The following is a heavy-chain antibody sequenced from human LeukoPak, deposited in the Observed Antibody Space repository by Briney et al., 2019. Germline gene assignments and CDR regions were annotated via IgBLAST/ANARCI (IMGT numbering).Heavy chain of an antibody. CDR1: GFTFDDYA. D-gene: IGHD1-26*01. J-gene: IGHJ4*02. CDR3: ALLSGVGSSSSGYR. Sequence: GGSLRLSCAASGFTFDDYAMHWVRQAPGKGLEWVSGISWNSGSIGYADSVKGRFTISRDNAKNSLYLQMNSLRAEDTAVYYCALLSGVGSSSSGYRWGQGTLVTVSS. CDR2: ISWNSGSI. V-gene: IGHV3-9*01.